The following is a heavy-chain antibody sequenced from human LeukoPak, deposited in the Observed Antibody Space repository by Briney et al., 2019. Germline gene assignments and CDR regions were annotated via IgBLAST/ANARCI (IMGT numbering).Heavy chain of an antibody. D-gene: IGHD3-9*01. CDR3: ANAYDILTGTIPP. Sequence: SETLSLTCTVSGYSISSGYYWGWIRQPPGKGLEWIGSIYHSGSTYYNPSLKSRVTISVDTSENQFSLKLSSVTAADTAVYYCANAYDILTGTIPPWGQGTLVTVSS. J-gene: IGHJ5*02. V-gene: IGHV4-38-2*02. CDR1: GYSISSGYY. CDR2: IYHSGST.